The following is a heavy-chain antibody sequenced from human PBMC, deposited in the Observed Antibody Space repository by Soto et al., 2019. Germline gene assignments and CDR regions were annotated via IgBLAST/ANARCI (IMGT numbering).Heavy chain of an antibody. Sequence: GGSLRLSCAASGFTFSSYGMHWVRQAPGKGLEWVAVISYDGSNKYYADSVKGRFTISRDNSKNTLYLQMNSLRAEDTAVYYCAKTKGTFSSSWYAGGDPWGQGTLVTVSS. CDR2: ISYDGSNK. D-gene: IGHD6-13*01. CDR3: AKTKGTFSSSWYAGGDP. J-gene: IGHJ5*02. CDR1: GFTFSSYG. V-gene: IGHV3-30*18.